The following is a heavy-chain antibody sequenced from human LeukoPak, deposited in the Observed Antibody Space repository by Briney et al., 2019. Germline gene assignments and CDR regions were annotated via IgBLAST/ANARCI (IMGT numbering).Heavy chain of an antibody. D-gene: IGHD6-19*01. CDR1: GFTFSSYG. CDR3: AKGWESSGWYYGMDV. J-gene: IGHJ6*02. V-gene: IGHV3-30*18. Sequence: GRSLRLSCAASGFTFSSYGMHWVRQAPGKGLEWVAVISYDGSNKYYADSVKGRFTISRDNSKNTLYLQMNSLRGEDTAVYSCAKGWESSGWYYGMDVWGQETTVTVSS. CDR2: ISYDGSNK.